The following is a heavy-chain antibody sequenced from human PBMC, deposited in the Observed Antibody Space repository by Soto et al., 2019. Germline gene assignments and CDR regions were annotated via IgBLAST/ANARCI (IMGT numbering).Heavy chain of an antibody. CDR3: ARNTLALVDY. Sequence: SETLSLTCTVSGGSISSGDYYWSWIRQPPGKGLEWIGYIYYSGSTYYNPSLKSQVTISVDTSKNQFSLKLSSVTAADTAVYYCARNTLALVDYWGQGTLVTVSS. V-gene: IGHV4-30-4*01. CDR1: GGSISSGDYY. CDR2: IYYSGST. J-gene: IGHJ4*02.